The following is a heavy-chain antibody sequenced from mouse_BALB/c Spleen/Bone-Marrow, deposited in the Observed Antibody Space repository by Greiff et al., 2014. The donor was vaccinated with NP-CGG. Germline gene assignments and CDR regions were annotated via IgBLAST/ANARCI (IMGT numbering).Heavy chain of an antibody. CDR1: GFTFSSFG. V-gene: IGHV5-17*02. CDR2: ISSGSSTI. D-gene: IGHD4-1*01. Sequence: EVQLVESGGGLVQPGGSRKLSCAASGFTFSSFGMHWVRQAPERGLEWVAYISSGSSTIFYADTVKGRFTISRDNPKNTLFLQMTSLRTEATAMYKYTRGGNWEDFDDWGQGTTLTVSS. J-gene: IGHJ2*01. CDR3: TRGGNWEDFDD.